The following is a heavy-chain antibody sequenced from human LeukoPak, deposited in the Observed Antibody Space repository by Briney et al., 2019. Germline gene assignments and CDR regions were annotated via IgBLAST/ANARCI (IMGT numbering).Heavy chain of an antibody. D-gene: IGHD2-15*01. CDR2: IRSKANSYAT. Sequence: GGSLRLSCAASGFTFSGSVMHWVRQASGKGLEWVGRIRSKANSYATAYAASVKGRFTISRDDSKNTAYLQMNSLKTEDTAVYYCTVNYCSGGSCYMLWGQGTLVTVSS. J-gene: IGHJ4*02. CDR1: GFTFSGSV. V-gene: IGHV3-73*01. CDR3: TVNYCSGGSCYML.